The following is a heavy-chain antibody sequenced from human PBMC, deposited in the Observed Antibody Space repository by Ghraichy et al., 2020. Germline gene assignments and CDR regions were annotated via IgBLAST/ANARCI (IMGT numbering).Heavy chain of an antibody. J-gene: IGHJ4*02. CDR3: AHSGGQYYDYPNRALDF. Sequence: SGPTLVKPTQTLTLTCTFSGFSLSTSGVGVAWIRQPPGKALEWLAFIYWDGDDRYSPSLNSRLTVTKDTSKNQVVLTMTNMDPVDTATYYCAHSGGQYYDYPNRALDFWGQGTLVTVSS. D-gene: IGHD3-3*01. CDR2: IYWDGDD. V-gene: IGHV2-5*02. CDR1: GFSLSTSGVG.